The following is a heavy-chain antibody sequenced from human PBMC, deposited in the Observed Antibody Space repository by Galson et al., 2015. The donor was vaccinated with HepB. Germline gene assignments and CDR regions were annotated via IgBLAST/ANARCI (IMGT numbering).Heavy chain of an antibody. V-gene: IGHV4-61*02. Sequence: TLSLTCTVSGGSISSGTYYWNWIRQPAEKGLEWLGRIYSSGTTNYRPSPESRLAIFVDTSKNQVPLGVNSVTASDTAVYYCARGETGWLYGTGSRLDYWGQGILVTVAS. J-gene: IGHJ4*02. CDR1: GGSISSGTYY. CDR2: IYSSGTT. CDR3: ARGETGWLYGTGSRLDY. D-gene: IGHD3-10*01.